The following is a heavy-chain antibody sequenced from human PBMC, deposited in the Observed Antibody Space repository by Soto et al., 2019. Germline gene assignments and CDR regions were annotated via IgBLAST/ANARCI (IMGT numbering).Heavy chain of an antibody. CDR2: ISYDGSNK. J-gene: IGHJ4*02. V-gene: IGHV3-30*18. D-gene: IGHD3-16*01. Sequence: GGSLRLSCAASGFTFSSYGMHWVRPAPGKGLEWVAVISYDGSNKYYADSVKGRFTISRDNTKNTLYLQMNSLRADDTAVYYCAKDLWDIYYFDYWGQGTLFTVSS. CDR3: AKDLWDIYYFDY. CDR1: GFTFSSYG.